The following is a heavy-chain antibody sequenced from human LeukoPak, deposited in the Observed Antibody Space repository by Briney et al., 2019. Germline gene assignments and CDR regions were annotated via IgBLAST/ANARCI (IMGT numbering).Heavy chain of an antibody. CDR3: AREPHQYSSSWYSGYYYYMDV. D-gene: IGHD6-13*01. J-gene: IGHJ6*03. CDR1: GDSVSSNSAA. V-gene: IGHV6-1*01. CDR2: TYYRSKWYN. Sequence: SQTLSLTCAISGDSVSSNSAAWNWIRQSPSRGLEWLGRTYYRSKWYNDYAVSVKSRITINADTSKNQFSLQLNSVTPEDTAVYYCAREPHQYSSSWYSGYYYYMDVWGKGTTVTISS.